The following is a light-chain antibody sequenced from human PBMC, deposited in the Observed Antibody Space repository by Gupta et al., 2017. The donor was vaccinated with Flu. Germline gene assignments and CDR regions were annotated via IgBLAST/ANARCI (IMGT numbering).Light chain of an antibody. CDR3: QQYKSYPWT. CDR2: KAS. CDR1: QSISSW. V-gene: IGKV1-5*03. J-gene: IGKJ1*01. Sequence: PSTLSASVGDRVTITCRASQSISSWLAWYQQKPGKAPKLLIYKASSLESGVPSRFSGSGSGTEFTLTISSLQPDDFATYYCQQYKSYPWTFGQGTKVEIK.